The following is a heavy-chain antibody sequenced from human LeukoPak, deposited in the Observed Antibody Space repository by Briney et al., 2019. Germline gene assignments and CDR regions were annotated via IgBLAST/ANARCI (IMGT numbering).Heavy chain of an antibody. CDR3: ARAYTAMAGFDY. Sequence: PSETLSLTCTVSGGSISSGSYYWSWIRQPAGKGLEWIGRIYTSGSTNYNPSLKSRVTISVDTSKNQFSLKLSSVTAADTAVYYCARAYTAMAGFDYWGQGTLVTVSS. CDR2: IYTSGST. CDR1: GGSISSGSYY. V-gene: IGHV4-61*02. J-gene: IGHJ4*02. D-gene: IGHD5-18*01.